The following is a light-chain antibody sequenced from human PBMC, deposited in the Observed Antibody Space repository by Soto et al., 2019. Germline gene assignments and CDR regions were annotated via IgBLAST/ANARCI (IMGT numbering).Light chain of an antibody. V-gene: IGLV2-8*01. J-gene: IGLJ3*02. CDR3: RSYAGIVV. Sequence: QSALTQPPSASGSPGQSVTISCTVTSSDLGGFNYVSWYQQHPGKAPKLMIYELFKRPSGVPDRFSGSKSGNTASLTVSGLQADDEADYYCRSYAGIVVFGGGTKVTVL. CDR1: SSDLGGFNY. CDR2: ELF.